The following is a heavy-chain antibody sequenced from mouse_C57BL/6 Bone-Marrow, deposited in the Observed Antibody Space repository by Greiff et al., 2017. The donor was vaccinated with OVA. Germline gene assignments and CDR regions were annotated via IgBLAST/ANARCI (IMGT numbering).Heavy chain of an antibody. CDR3: ARLKNY. Sequence: DVHLVESGGDLVKPGGSLKLSCAASGFTFSSYGMSWVRQTPDKRLEWVATISSGGSYTYYPDSVKGRFPISRDNAKNTLYLQMSSLKSEDTAMYYCARLKNYWGQGTTLTVSS. CDR1: GFTFSSYG. V-gene: IGHV5-6*01. CDR2: ISSGGSYT. J-gene: IGHJ2*01.